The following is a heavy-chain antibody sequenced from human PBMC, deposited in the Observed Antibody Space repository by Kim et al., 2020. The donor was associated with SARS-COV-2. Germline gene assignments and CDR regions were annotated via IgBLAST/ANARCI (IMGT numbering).Heavy chain of an antibody. CDR3: AKGGVTTSRDHAY. V-gene: IGHV3-30*18. D-gene: IGHD2-21*02. CDR1: GLTFSRYG. J-gene: IGHJ4*02. Sequence: GGSLRLSCAASGLTFSRYGMHWVRQAPGKGLEWVAAILSDGSKKYYADSVKGRFTISRDNSMNTLYLQMNSLRAEDTAVYYCAKGGVTTSRDHAYWGQGT. CDR2: ILSDGSKK.